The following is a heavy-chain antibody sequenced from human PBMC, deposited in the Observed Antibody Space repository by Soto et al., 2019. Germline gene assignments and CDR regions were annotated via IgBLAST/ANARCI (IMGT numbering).Heavy chain of an antibody. J-gene: IGHJ4*02. CDR3: EVLRFLEWSTW. Sequence: ASVKVFCKASGGTFSSYTISWVRQAPGQGLEWMGRIIPILGIANYAQKFQGRVTITADKSTSTAYMELSSLRSEDTAVYYCEVLRFLEWSTWWGQGTLVTVSS. CDR2: IIPILGIA. V-gene: IGHV1-69*02. CDR1: GGTFSSYT. D-gene: IGHD3-3*01.